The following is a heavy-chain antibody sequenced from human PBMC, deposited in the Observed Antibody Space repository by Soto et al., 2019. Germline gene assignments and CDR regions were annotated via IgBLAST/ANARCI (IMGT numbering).Heavy chain of an antibody. V-gene: IGHV4-59*01. CDR1: GGSISDYY. CDR3: ARDREYYESSGLYFDY. CDR2: FYYGWNT. Sequence: SETLSLTCTVSGGSISDYYWSWIRQPPGKGLEWIGYFYYGWNTNYNPSLKSRVTISVDTSKNQFSLKLISVTAADTAVYYCARDREYYESSGLYFDYWGQGTLVTAPQ. J-gene: IGHJ4*02. D-gene: IGHD3-22*01.